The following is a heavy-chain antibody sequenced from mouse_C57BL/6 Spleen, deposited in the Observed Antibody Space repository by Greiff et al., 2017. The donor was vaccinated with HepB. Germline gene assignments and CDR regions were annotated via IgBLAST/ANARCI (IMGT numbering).Heavy chain of an antibody. D-gene: IGHD2-1*01. CDR3: ARDLGGNYEDYAMDY. CDR2: ISDGGSYT. J-gene: IGHJ4*01. CDR1: GFTFSSYA. Sequence: DVMLVESGGGLVKPGGSLKLSCAASGFTFSSYAMSWVRQTPEKRLEWVATISDGGSYTYYPDNVKGRFTISRDNAKNNLYLQMSHLKSEDTAMYYCARDLGGNYEDYAMDYWGQGTSVTVSS. V-gene: IGHV5-4*01.